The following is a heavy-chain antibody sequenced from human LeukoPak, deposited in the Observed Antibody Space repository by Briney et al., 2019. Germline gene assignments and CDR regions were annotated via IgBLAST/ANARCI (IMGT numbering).Heavy chain of an antibody. CDR1: GGSISSYY. Sequence: SETLSLTCTVSGGSISSYYWSWIRQPPGKGLEWIGYIYYSGSTNYNPSLKSRVTISVDTSKNQFSLKLSSVTAADTAVYYCASYSSGFDAFDIWGQGTVVTVSS. J-gene: IGHJ3*02. CDR2: IYYSGST. CDR3: ASYSSGFDAFDI. D-gene: IGHD6-19*01. V-gene: IGHV4-59*01.